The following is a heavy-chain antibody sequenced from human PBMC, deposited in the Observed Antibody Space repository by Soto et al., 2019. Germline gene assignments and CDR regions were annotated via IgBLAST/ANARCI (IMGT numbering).Heavy chain of an antibody. CDR3: ARDSYDSSTYYGMDV. CDR2: INPNSGGT. CDR1: GYTLTGFY. J-gene: IGHJ6*02. V-gene: IGHV1-2*04. D-gene: IGHD3-22*01. Sequence: ASVKVSCKTSGYTLTGFYMHWVRQAPGQGLEWMGWINPNSGGTNYAQKFQGWVTMTRDTSISTAYMELSRLRSDDTAVYYCARDSYDSSTYYGMDVWGQGTTVTVSS.